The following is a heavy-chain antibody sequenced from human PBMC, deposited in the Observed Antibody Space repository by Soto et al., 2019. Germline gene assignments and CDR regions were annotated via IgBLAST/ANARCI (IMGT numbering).Heavy chain of an antibody. D-gene: IGHD3-3*01. CDR2: ISGSGGST. V-gene: IGHV3-23*01. CDR3: AKVPYYDFWSSKGLHYYYYMDV. J-gene: IGHJ6*03. CDR1: GFTFSSYA. Sequence: GGSLRLSCAASGFTFSSYAMSWVRQAPGKGLEWVSAISGSGGSTYYADSVKGRFTISRDNSKNTLYLQMNSLRAEDTAVYYCAKVPYYDFWSSKGLHYYYYMDVWGKGTTVTVSS.